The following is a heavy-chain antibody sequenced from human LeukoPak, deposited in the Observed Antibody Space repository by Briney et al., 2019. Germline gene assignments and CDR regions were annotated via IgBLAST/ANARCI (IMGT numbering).Heavy chain of an antibody. D-gene: IGHD6-13*01. CDR2: IDPNTGST. V-gene: IGHV1-2*02. Sequence: ASVKVSCKTSGYTFTLTGYYMHWVRQAPGQGLEWLGGIDPNTGSTVSVQKFQGRVTMTRDTSTSTIYMELSSLRSDDTAVYYCARVVGGSSWYVEYNWFDPWGQGTLVTVSS. CDR3: ARVVGGSSWYVEYNWFDP. CDR1: GYTFTLTGYY. J-gene: IGHJ5*02.